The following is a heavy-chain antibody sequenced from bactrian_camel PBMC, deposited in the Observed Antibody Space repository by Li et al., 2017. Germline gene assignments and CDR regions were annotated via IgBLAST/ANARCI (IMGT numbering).Heavy chain of an antibody. Sequence: HVQLVESGGGSVQAGESLRLSCTVEKPTLATHGFSYSNYCMGWLRQGPGSECELVSLRTTSGSTQYADSVKGRFTTSQDTAKNTMFLQLNHLKPEDTAIYYCAKGPGYYSEWDAWGQGTQVTVS. J-gene: IGHJ6*01. CDR1: GFSYSNYC. CDR2: RTTSGST. D-gene: IGHD2*01. V-gene: IGHV3S1*01. CDR3: AKGPGYYSEWDA.